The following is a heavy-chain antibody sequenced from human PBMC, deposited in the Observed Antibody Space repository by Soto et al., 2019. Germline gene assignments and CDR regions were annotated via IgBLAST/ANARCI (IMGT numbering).Heavy chain of an antibody. J-gene: IGHJ4*02. CDR1: GYTFRAYP. Sequence: QVQLVQSGAEVKKPGASVKVSCKASGYTFRAYPIYWVRQAPGQRLEWMGWINASNGNTRYSEKFEGRVTFTRDTSASTAYLEFSSLRSEDTAVYFCARDTDLTLVTTLHYWGQGTPVTVSS. CDR2: INASNGNT. V-gene: IGHV1-3*01. CDR3: ARDTDLTLVTTLHY. D-gene: IGHD4-17*01.